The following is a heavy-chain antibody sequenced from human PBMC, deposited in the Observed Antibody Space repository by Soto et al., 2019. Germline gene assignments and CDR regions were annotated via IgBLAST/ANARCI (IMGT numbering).Heavy chain of an antibody. CDR1: GFTFSSYA. D-gene: IGHD3-22*01. CDR2: ISYDGSNK. V-gene: IGHV3-30-3*01. CDR3: ARGGITMIAPSRAPAYGMDV. J-gene: IGHJ6*02. Sequence: VGSLRLSCGASGFTFSSYAMHWVRQAPGKGLEWVAVISYDGSNKYYADSVKGRFTISRDNSKNTLYLQMNSLRAEDTAVYYCARGGITMIAPSRAPAYGMDVWGQGTTVTVSS.